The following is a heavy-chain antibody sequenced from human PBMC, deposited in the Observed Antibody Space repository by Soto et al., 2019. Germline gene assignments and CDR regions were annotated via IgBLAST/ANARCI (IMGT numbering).Heavy chain of an antibody. V-gene: IGHV3-30-3*01. CDR1: GFTFSSYA. CDR2: ISYDGSNK. J-gene: IGHJ6*02. D-gene: IGHD2-15*01. CDR3: ARARGYCSGGSCSYYYYYGMDV. Sequence: QVQLVESGGGVVQPGRSLRLSCAASGFTFSSYAMHWVRQAPGKGLEWVAVISYDGSNKYYADSVKGRFTISRDNSKNTLYLQMNSLRAEDTAVYYCARARGYCSGGSCSYYYYYGMDVWGQGTTVTVSS.